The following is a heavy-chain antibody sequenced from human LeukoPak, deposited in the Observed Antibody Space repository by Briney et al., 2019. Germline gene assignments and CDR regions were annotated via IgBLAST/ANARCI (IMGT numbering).Heavy chain of an antibody. D-gene: IGHD6-19*01. J-gene: IGHJ4*02. Sequence: GGSLRLSCAASGFTSISYSMNWVRQAPGKGLEWVSSISSSSSYIYYADSVKGRFTISRDNAKNSLYLQMNSLRAEDTAVYYCARGGVYSSGWYVDYWGQGTLVTVSS. CDR3: ARGGVYSSGWYVDY. CDR2: ISSSSSYI. CDR1: GFTSISYS. V-gene: IGHV3-21*01.